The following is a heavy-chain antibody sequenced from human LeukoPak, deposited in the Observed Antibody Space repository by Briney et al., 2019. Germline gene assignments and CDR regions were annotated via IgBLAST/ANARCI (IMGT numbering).Heavy chain of an antibody. CDR2: ISSSGSTI. D-gene: IGHD2-15*01. V-gene: IGHV3-48*03. CDR3: ARGSIVVVVAATLGDY. J-gene: IGHJ4*02. CDR1: GFTFSSYE. Sequence: GGSLRLSCAASGFTFSSYEMNWVRQAPGKGLEWVSYISSSGSTIYYADSVKGRFTLSRDNAKNSLYLQMNRLRAEDTAVYYCARGSIVVVVAATLGDYWGQGTLVTVSS.